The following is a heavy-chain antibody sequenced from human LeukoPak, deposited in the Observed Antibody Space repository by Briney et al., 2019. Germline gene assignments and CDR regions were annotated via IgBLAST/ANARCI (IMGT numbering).Heavy chain of an antibody. D-gene: IGHD2-2*01. CDR1: GFTFSSYW. V-gene: IGHV3-74*01. Sequence: PGGSLRLSCAASGFTFSSYWMHWVRQAPGKGLVWVSRINSDGSSTSCADSVKGRFTISRDNAKNTLYLQMNSLRAEDTAVYYCARGPRYCSSTSCETFDYWGQGTLVTVSS. J-gene: IGHJ4*02. CDR2: INSDGSST. CDR3: ARGPRYCSSTSCETFDY.